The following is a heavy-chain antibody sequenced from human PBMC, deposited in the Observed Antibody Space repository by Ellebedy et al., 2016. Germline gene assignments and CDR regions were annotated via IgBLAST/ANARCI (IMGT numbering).Heavy chain of an antibody. CDR3: ARGVGGTSLNWFDT. CDR2: IKQDGSEK. CDR1: GFTFSSYW. Sequence: GESLKISXAASGFTFSSYWMSWVRQAPGKGLEWVANIKQDGSEKYYVDSVKGRFTISRDNTKNSLYLQMNSLRAEDTAVYYCARGVGGTSLNWFDTWGQGTLVTVSS. V-gene: IGHV3-7*01. J-gene: IGHJ5*02. D-gene: IGHD3-16*01.